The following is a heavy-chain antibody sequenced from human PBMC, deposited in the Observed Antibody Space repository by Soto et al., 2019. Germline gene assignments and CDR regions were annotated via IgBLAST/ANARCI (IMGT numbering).Heavy chain of an antibody. V-gene: IGHV2-5*02. CDR2: IYWDDDK. Sequence: QITLKESGPTLVKPTQTLTLTCTFSGFSLSTSGVGVGWIRQPPGKALEWLAIIYWDDDKRYSPSLGSRLTNTKDTSKSQVVLTMTNMGPVDKATYYCAHRRGDYMRGSYRLADAFDIWGQGTTVTVSS. CDR3: AHRRGDYMRGSYRLADAFDI. CDR1: GFSLSTSGVG. J-gene: IGHJ3*02. D-gene: IGHD3-16*02.